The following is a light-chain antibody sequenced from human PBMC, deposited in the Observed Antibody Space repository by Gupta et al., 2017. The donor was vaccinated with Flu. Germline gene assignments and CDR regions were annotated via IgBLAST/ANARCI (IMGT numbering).Light chain of an antibody. V-gene: IGLV2-14*01. CDR1: SSDVGGHKY. J-gene: IGLJ3*02. Sequence: QSALTQPASVSGSPGQSITISCTGTSSDVGGHKYVSWYQQHAGKAPKVMIYEVSSRPSGVSNRFSGSKSGNTASLIISGLQADDEAYYYCSSYTVSNTWVFGGGTKVTVL. CDR2: EVS. CDR3: SSYTVSNTWV.